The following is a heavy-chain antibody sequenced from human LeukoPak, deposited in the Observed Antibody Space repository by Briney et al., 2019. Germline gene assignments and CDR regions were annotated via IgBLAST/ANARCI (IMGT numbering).Heavy chain of an antibody. Sequence: PGGSLRLSCAASGFTLSKYWMHWVRQTPGKRLPWVSRISSDGTTTAYADSVKGRFTISRDSAKNMLYLQMHSLRVDDTAMYYCASPGDNYAILGLDYWGQGTLVTVSS. J-gene: IGHJ4*02. D-gene: IGHD3-9*01. CDR3: ASPGDNYAILGLDY. CDR1: GFTLSKYW. CDR2: ISSDGTTT. V-gene: IGHV3-74*01.